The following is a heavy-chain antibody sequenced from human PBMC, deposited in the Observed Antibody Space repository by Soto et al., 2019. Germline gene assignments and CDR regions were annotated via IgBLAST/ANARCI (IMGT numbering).Heavy chain of an antibody. Sequence: GGSLRLSCAASGFTFSSYAMIWVRQAPGKGLEWVSAISGSGGSTYYADSVKGRFTISRDNSKNTLYLQMNSLRAEDTAVYYCAKDPYYYDSSGYSYWGQGTLVTVSS. CDR2: ISGSGGST. CDR3: AKDPYYYDSSGYSY. CDR1: GFTFSSYA. D-gene: IGHD3-22*01. J-gene: IGHJ4*02. V-gene: IGHV3-23*01.